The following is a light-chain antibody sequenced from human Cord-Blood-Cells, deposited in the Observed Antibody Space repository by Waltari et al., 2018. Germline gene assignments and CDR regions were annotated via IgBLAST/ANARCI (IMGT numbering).Light chain of an antibody. CDR2: RDS. CDR3: QVWDSSTAWV. Sequence: SYELTQPLSVSVALGQTARITCGGKKIGSKKAHWYQPKPGQSPLLVIYRDSNRPSGIPGRFSGSNSGNTATLTISRAQAGDEADYYCQVWDSSTAWVFGGGTKLTVL. V-gene: IGLV3-9*01. J-gene: IGLJ3*02. CDR1: KIGSKK.